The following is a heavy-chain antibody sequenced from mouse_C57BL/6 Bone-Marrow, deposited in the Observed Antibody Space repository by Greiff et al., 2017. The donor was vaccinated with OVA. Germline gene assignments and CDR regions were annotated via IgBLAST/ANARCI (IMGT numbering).Heavy chain of an antibody. D-gene: IGHD4-1*01. CDR1: GYTFTSYW. CDR3: AQTGTKGYFDY. CDR2: IDPSDSYT. Sequence: QVHVQQPGAELVMPGASVKLSCKASGYTFTSYWMHWVKQRPGQGLEWIGEIDPSDSYTNYNQKFKGKSTLTVDKSSSTAYMQLSSLTSEDSAVYDGAQTGTKGYFDYWGQGTTLTVSS. V-gene: IGHV1-69*01. J-gene: IGHJ2*01.